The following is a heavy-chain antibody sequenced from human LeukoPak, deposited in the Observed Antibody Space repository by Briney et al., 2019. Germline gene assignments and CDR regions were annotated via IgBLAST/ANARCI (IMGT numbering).Heavy chain of an antibody. J-gene: IGHJ5*02. D-gene: IGHD3-10*01. CDR3: ARDLGTRGDNWFDP. V-gene: IGHV4-4*07. CDR1: GGSISSYY. CDR2: IYTSGST. Sequence: PSETLSLTCTVSGGSISSYYWSWLRQPAGKGLEWIGRIYTSGSTNYNPSLKSRVTMSVDTSKNQFSLKLSSVTAADTAVYYCARDLGTRGDNWFDPWGQGTLVTVSS.